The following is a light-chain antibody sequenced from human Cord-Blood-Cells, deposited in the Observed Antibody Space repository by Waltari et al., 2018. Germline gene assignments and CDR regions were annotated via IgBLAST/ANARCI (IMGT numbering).Light chain of an antibody. V-gene: IGLV2-14*01. CDR2: DVS. CDR3: SSYTSSSTHVV. CDR1: SSDVGGYNY. Sequence: QSALTQPASVSGSPGQSITISCTGTSSDVGGYNYVSWYQQHPGKAPELMIYDVSHRPSGFSNRYSDSKSGNTASLTISGLQAEDEADYYCSSYTSSSTHVVFGGGTKLTVL. J-gene: IGLJ2*01.